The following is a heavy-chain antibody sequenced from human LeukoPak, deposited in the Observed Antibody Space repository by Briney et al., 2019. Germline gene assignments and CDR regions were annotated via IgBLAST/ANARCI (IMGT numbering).Heavy chain of an antibody. CDR1: GFTVSNNY. J-gene: IGHJ1*01. V-gene: IGHV3-53*01. D-gene: IGHD6-13*01. CDR3: ARFNEQQMYFQH. CDR2: IYSGGNT. Sequence: GGSLRLSCAASGFTVSNNYMSWVRQAPGKGLEWVPVIYSGGNTYYTDSVKGRFTISRDNSKNTLYLQMSSLRAEDTAVYYCARFNEQQMYFQHWGQGTLVTVSS.